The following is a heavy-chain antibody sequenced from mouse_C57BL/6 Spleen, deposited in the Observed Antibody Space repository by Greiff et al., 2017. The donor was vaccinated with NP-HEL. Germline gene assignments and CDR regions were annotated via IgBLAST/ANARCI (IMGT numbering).Heavy chain of an antibody. CDR3: AREGITTVGDY. D-gene: IGHD1-1*01. Sequence: QVQLKQSGPELVKPGASVKISCKASGYAFSSSWMNWVKQRPGKGLEWIGRIYPGDGDTNYNGKFKGKATLTADKSSSTAYMQLSSLTSEDSAVYFCAREGITTVGDYWGQGTTLTVSS. J-gene: IGHJ2*01. V-gene: IGHV1-82*01. CDR1: GYAFSSSW. CDR2: IYPGDGDT.